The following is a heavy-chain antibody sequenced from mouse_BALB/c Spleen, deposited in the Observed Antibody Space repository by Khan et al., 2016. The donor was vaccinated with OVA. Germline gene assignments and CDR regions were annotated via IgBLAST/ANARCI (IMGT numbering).Heavy chain of an antibody. CDR2: INPSTSYT. CDR3: TRIGLYEILAY. CDR1: GYTFTTNW. J-gene: IGHJ3*01. Sequence: QVQLQQSGAELAKPGASVKMSCKASGYTFTTNWMHWRKQRPGEGMEGIGYINPSTSYTEYSQKFKDKATLTADKYTRTAHMQLSSLTSNDSAIFYCTRIGLYEILAYRGQGHLVTVST. V-gene: IGHV1-7*01. D-gene: IGHD2-12*01.